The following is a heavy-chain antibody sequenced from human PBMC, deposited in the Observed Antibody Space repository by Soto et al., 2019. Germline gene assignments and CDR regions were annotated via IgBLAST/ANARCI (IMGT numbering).Heavy chain of an antibody. CDR3: ARTTVVSGTPDFDY. J-gene: IGHJ4*02. CDR2: ISYGGINN. D-gene: IGHD4-4*01. CDR1: GFTFSNFP. V-gene: IGHV3-30-3*01. Sequence: QVQLVESGGGVVQPGRSLRLSCAASGFTFSNFPMHWVRQAPGKGLEWVAVISYGGINNYYANSVKGRFTISRDDSKNTVYLKMNGLRPEDTAVYFFARTTVVSGTPDFDYWGQGTLVTVSS.